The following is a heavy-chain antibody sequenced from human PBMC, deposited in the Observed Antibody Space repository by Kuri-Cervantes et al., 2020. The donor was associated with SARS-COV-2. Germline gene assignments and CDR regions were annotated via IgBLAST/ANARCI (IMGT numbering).Heavy chain of an antibody. Sequence: GGSLRLSCAASGFTFSSYAMHWVRQAPGKGLEWVAVISYDGSNKYYADSVKGRFTISRDNSKNTLYLQMNSLRAEDTAVYYCASGYYYAMFDYWGQGTLVTVSS. D-gene: IGHD3-22*01. CDR1: GFTFSSYA. J-gene: IGHJ4*02. V-gene: IGHV3-30*01. CDR3: ASGYYYAMFDY. CDR2: ISYDGSNK.